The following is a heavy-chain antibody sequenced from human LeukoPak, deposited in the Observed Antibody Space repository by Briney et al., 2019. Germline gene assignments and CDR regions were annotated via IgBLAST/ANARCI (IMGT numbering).Heavy chain of an antibody. CDR2: VFPADSDT. D-gene: IGHD1-26*01. Sequence: GESPKISCKVSGYSLNNYWIAWVRQMPGKGLEWMGIVFPADSDTRYSPSFQGQVTISADKSINTAYLQWSSLKASDTATYYCARYDGGATADFWGQGTLVTVSS. J-gene: IGHJ4*02. CDR3: ARYDGGATADF. V-gene: IGHV5-51*01. CDR1: GYSLNNYW.